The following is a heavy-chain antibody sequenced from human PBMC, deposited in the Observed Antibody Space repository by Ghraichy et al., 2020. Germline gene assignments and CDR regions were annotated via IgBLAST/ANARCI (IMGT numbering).Heavy chain of an antibody. V-gene: IGHV3-53*01. D-gene: IGHD1-1*01. CDR3: ARDKATERIYGMAV. CDR2: IYSGGRT. CDR1: ESIVSSNY. Sequence: ESLNISCAASESIVSSNYMSWVRQAPGKGLEWVSIIYSGGRTYYADSVRGRFTISRDNSKNMLYLQMNSLRPEDTAVYYCARDKATERIYGMAVWGQGTTVTVSS. J-gene: IGHJ6*02.